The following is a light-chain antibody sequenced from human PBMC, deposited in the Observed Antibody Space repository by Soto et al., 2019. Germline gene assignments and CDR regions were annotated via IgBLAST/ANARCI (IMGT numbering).Light chain of an antibody. V-gene: IGLV4-69*01. CDR2: LNSDGSH. CDR3: QTWGTDTRV. J-gene: IGLJ3*02. CDR1: SGHSTYA. Sequence: QTVVTQSPSASASLGASVKLTCTLSSGHSTYAIAWLQQKPEKGPRYLMKLNSDGSHSKGDGIPDRFSGSSSGAERYLTISSLQSDDEADYYCQTWGTDTRVFGGGTQLTVL.